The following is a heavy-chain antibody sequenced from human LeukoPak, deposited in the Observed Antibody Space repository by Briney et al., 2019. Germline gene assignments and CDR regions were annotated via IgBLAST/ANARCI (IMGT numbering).Heavy chain of an antibody. CDR2: ISGSSTTI. V-gene: IGHV3-48*01. CDR1: GFHFRSYR. CDR3: AKLIDGHASGDY. Sequence: GGSLRLFCAASGFHFRSYRMIWVRQAPGKGLEWLSSISGSSTTIYYADSVKGRFTISRDNSKNTLYLQMNSLRTEDTAVYYCAKLIDGHASGDYWGQGTLVTVSS. J-gene: IGHJ4*02. D-gene: IGHD3-10*01.